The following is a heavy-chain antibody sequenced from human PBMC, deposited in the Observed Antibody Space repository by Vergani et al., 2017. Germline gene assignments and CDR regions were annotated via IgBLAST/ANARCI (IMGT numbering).Heavy chain of an antibody. CDR2: ISSSGSTI. CDR1: GFTFSDYY. J-gene: IGHJ6*02. V-gene: IGHV3-11*04. CDR3: ARDRYEVPNTIFGVVPSRYYYYGMDV. Sequence: QVQLVESGGGVVQPGRSLRLSCAASGFTFSDYYMSWIRQAPGKGLEWVSYISSSGSTIYYADSVKGRFTISRDNAKNSLYLQMNSLRAEDTAVYYCARDRYEVPNTIFGVVPSRYYYYGMDVWGQGP. D-gene: IGHD3-3*01.